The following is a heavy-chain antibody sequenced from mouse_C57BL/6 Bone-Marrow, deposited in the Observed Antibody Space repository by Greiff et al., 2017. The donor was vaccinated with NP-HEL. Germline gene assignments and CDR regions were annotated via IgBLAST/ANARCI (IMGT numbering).Heavy chain of an antibody. CDR2: ICGGGGYT. D-gene: IGHD2-5*01. CDR3: ARHPDYSNRYFDV. V-gene: IGHV5-9*04. J-gene: IGHJ1*03. CDR1: GFPFSSHT. Sequence: EVQPQESGGGSVKPGGSLKLFRAAFGFPFSSHTMSRVRQTPEKRPEWVATICGGGGYTYYPDSVKGRFSSSRDNAKNTLYLQMNSLSSMDTAEYYGARHPDYSNRYFDVWGTGTTVTVSS.